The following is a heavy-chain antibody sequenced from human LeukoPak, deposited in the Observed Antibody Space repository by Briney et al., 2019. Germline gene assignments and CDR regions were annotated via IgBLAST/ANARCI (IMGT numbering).Heavy chain of an antibody. D-gene: IGHD2-2*01. CDR2: INHSGST. J-gene: IGHJ3*02. V-gene: IGHV4-34*01. CDR1: GGSFSGYY. Sequence: SETLSLTCAVYGGSFSGYYWSWIRQPPGKGLEWIGEINHSGSTNYNPSLKSRVTISVDTSKNQFSLKLSSVTAADTAVYYCAREGQSCSSTSCPKASIEHAFDIWGQGTMVTVSS. CDR3: AREGQSCSSTSCPKASIEHAFDI.